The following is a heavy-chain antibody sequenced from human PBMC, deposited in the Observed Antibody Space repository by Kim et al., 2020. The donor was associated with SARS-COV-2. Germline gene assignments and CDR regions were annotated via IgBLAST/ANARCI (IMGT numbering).Heavy chain of an antibody. D-gene: IGHD6-13*01. Sequence: LKSRVTISVDTSKNQFSLKLSSVTAADTAVYYCAREAAAGTSYYYYGMDVWGQGTTVTVSS. CDR3: AREAAAGTSYYYYGMDV. V-gene: IGHV4-39*02. J-gene: IGHJ6*02.